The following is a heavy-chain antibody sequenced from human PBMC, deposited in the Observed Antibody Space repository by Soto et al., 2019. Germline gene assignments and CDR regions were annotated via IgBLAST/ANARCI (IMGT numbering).Heavy chain of an antibody. D-gene: IGHD6-19*01. V-gene: IGHV3-23*01. CDR1: GFTFSSYP. Sequence: GGSLRLSCAASGFTFSSYPMSWVRQAQGKGLEWISAMSGSGGSTYYADSVKGRFTISRDNSKNTLYLQMNSLRAEDTAVYYCAKGHQKYSSGLDAFDIWGQGTMVTVSS. CDR3: AKGHQKYSSGLDAFDI. J-gene: IGHJ3*02. CDR2: MSGSGGST.